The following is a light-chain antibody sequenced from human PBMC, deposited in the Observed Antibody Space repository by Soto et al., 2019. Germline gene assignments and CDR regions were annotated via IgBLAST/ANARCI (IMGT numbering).Light chain of an antibody. CDR3: QPYKSLWT. J-gene: IGKJ1*01. CDR1: PSISRG. CDR2: KGS. Sequence: DIQMTQSPSTLSASVRVRVTITCRARPSISRGVAWYQKKPWKDPKLLIYKGSSLESGVPSRFSGSGSGTEFTRTISSLQPDDFATYYCQPYKSLWTVGQGTNVEI. V-gene: IGKV1-5*03.